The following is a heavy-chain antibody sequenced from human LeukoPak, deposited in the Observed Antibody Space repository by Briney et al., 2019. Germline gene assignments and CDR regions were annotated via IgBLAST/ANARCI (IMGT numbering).Heavy chain of an antibody. D-gene: IGHD5-18*01. CDR3: ARDIVRGYSYGPFDY. V-gene: IGHV1-69*13. CDR1: GGTFSSYA. J-gene: IGHJ4*02. CDR2: IIPIFGTA. Sequence: GASVKVSCKASGGTFSSYAISWVRQAPGQGLEWMGGIIPIFGTANYAQKFQGRVTITANESTSTAYMELSSLRSEDTAVYYCARDIVRGYSYGPFDYWGQGTLVTVSS.